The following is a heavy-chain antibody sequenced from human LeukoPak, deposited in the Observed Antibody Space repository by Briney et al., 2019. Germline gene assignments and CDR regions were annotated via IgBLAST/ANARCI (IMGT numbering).Heavy chain of an antibody. CDR1: GFTFSSYG. CDR3: ARDCRAAAAYYYYGMDV. Sequence: PGGSLRLSCAASGFTFSSYGMHWVRQAPGKGLERVAVIWYDGSNKYYADSVKGRFTISRDNSKNTLYLQMNSLRAEDTAVYYCARDCRAAAAYYYYGMDVWGEGTTVTVSS. D-gene: IGHD6-13*01. J-gene: IGHJ6*04. CDR2: IWYDGSNK. V-gene: IGHV3-33*01.